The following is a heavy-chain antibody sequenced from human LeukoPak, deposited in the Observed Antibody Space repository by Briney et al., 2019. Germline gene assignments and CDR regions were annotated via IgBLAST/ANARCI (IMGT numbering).Heavy chain of an antibody. CDR2: ISGSGGST. Sequence: GGSLRLSCAVSGFIFSSYWMNWVCQAPGKGLEWVSGISGSGGSTYYADSVKGRFTISRDNSKNTLYLQMNSLRAEDTAVYYCANHPDYWGQGTLVTVSS. V-gene: IGHV3-23*01. CDR1: GFIFSSYW. CDR3: ANHPDY. J-gene: IGHJ4*02.